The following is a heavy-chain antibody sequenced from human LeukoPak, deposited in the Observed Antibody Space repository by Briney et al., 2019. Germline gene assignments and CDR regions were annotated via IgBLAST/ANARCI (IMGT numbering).Heavy chain of an antibody. J-gene: IGHJ5*02. CDR2: ISTSNGDT. Sequence: ASVKVSCKASGYTFFSSDITWVRQAPGQGLEWIGRISTSNGDTNYAAKLRGRVTMTTDTSTSTVYMELGSLTFDDTAVYFCARDPYHRLGPPLDLWGQGTLVTVSS. V-gene: IGHV1-18*01. CDR3: ARDPYHRLGPPLDL. CDR1: GYTFFSSD. D-gene: IGHD1-14*01.